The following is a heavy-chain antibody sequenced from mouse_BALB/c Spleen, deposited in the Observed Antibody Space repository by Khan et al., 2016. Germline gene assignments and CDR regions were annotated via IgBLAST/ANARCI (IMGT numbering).Heavy chain of an antibody. V-gene: IGHV3-2*02. CDR1: GYSITSGYG. CDR2: ISYSGST. D-gene: IGHD1-2*01. Sequence: EVQLQESGPGLVKPSQSLSFTCTVTGYSITSGYGWNWIRQFPGNKLEWMGYISYSGSTNYNPSLKRRISITRDTSKNQFFLQLNSVTTEDTATYYCARTARIKYWGQGTTLTVSS. J-gene: IGHJ2*01. CDR3: ARTARIKY.